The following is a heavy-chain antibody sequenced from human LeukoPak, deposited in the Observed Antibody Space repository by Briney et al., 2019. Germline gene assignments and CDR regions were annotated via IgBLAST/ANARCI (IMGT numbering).Heavy chain of an antibody. CDR1: GGSFSGYY. D-gene: IGHD3-3*01. Sequence: SETLSLTCAVYGGSFSGYYWSWIRQPPGKGLEWTGEINHSGSTNYNPSLKSRVTISVDTSKNQFSLKLSSVTAADTAVYYCARQKSEFLEWLLQYFDYWGQGTLVTVSS. CDR3: ARQKSEFLEWLLQYFDY. V-gene: IGHV4-34*01. J-gene: IGHJ4*02. CDR2: INHSGST.